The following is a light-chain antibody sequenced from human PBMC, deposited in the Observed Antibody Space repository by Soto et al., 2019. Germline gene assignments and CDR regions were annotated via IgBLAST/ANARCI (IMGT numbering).Light chain of an antibody. CDR1: SSDVGGYNY. CDR3: SSYTSSSTYV. Sequence: QSALTQPASVSGSPGQSITISCTGTSSDVGGYNYVSWYQQHPGKAPKLMIYDVSNRPSGVSNRFSGSKSGNTAPLTISGLQAEDDADYYCSSYTSSSTYVFGTGTKLTVL. V-gene: IGLV2-14*01. J-gene: IGLJ1*01. CDR2: DVS.